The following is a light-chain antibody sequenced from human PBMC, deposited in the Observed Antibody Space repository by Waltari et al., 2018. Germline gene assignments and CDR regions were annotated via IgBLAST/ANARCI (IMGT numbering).Light chain of an antibody. J-gene: IGKJ1*01. CDR2: RTS. Sequence: DIQMTQSPSTLSASVGDRVTITCRASQTINTSLAWYPQKPGKAPNLLIYRTSTLESGIPSRFSSNGSGTECTLTISSLQPDDCATYYCQQAWTFGQGTKVEIK. V-gene: IGKV1-5*03. CDR3: QQAWT. CDR1: QTINTS.